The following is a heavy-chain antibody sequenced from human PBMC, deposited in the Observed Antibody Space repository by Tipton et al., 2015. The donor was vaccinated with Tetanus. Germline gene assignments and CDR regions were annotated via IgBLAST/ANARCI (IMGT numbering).Heavy chain of an antibody. CDR1: GGSISSSNYY. D-gene: IGHD3-9*01. V-gene: IGHV4-39*01. Sequence: TLSLTCTVSGGSISSSNYYWGWIRQPPGKGLEWIGRIYYSGSTSYNPSLKGRVTISVDTSKNQFPLELNSVTAADTAVYYCARRGGDFLTGYYDSWGQGTLVTVSS. CDR2: IYYSGST. J-gene: IGHJ4*02. CDR3: ARRGGDFLTGYYDS.